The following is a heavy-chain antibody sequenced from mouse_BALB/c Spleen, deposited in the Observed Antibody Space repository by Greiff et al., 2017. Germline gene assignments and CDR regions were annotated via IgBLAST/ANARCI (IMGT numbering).Heavy chain of an antibody. D-gene: IGHD1-1*01. V-gene: IGHV5-6-5*01. CDR1: GFTFSSYA. Sequence: EVQVVESGGGLVKPGGSLKLSCAASGFTFSSYAMSWVRQTPEKRLEWVASISSGGSTYYPDSVKGRFTISRDNARNILYLQMSSLRSEDTAMYYCARGGGYYSPYYAMDYWGQGTSVTVSS. CDR2: ISSGGST. CDR3: ARGGGYYSPYYAMDY. J-gene: IGHJ4*01.